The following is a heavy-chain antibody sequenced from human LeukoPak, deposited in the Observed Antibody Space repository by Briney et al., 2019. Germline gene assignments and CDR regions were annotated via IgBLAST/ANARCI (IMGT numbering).Heavy chain of an antibody. Sequence: GGSLRLTCAASGFTFSNAWMNWVRQAPGKGLEWVGRIKSKTDGGTTDYAAPVKGRFTISRDDSKNTLYLQMNSLRTEDTAVYHCAKDLYGSGWYNYFDPWGQGALVTVSS. V-gene: IGHV3-15*07. D-gene: IGHD6-19*01. J-gene: IGHJ5*02. CDR3: AKDLYGSGWYNYFDP. CDR2: IKSKTDGGTT. CDR1: GFTFSNAW.